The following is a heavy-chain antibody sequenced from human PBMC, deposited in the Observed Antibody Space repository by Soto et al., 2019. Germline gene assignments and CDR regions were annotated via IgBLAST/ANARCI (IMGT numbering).Heavy chain of an antibody. CDR2: MSYDGRNK. J-gene: IGHJ6*02. CDR1: GFTFSSFA. V-gene: IGHV3-30*04. D-gene: IGHD6-13*01. CDR3: AKVKGIAAGWGMDV. Sequence: QEQLVESGGGVVQPGRSLRLSCVASGFTFSSFAMHWVRQAPGKGLEWVAVMSYDGRNKNYADSVKGRVTISRDNSKYTLYLQMNSLRAEDTAVYYCAKVKGIAAGWGMDVWGQGTAVTVSS.